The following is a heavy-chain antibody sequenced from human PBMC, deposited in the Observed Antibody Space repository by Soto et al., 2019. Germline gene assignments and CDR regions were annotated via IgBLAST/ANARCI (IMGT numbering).Heavy chain of an antibody. Sequence: SETLSLTCTVSGGSISSGGYYWSWIRQHPGKGLEWIGYIYYSGSTYYNPSLKSRVTISVDTSKNQFSLKLSSVTAADTAVYYCARAVLDPREDWFDPWGQGTLVTVSS. CDR3: ARAVLDPREDWFDP. CDR2: IYYSGST. V-gene: IGHV4-31*03. D-gene: IGHD1-26*01. CDR1: GGSISSGGYY. J-gene: IGHJ5*02.